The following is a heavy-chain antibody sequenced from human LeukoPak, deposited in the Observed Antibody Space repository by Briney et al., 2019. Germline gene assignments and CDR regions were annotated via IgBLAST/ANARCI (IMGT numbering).Heavy chain of an antibody. V-gene: IGHV3-33*08. CDR1: GFTFSSYT. CDR3: ARGEGGYYYRMVY. D-gene: IGHD3-22*01. Sequence: GGSLRLSCAASGFTFSSYTIHWVRQPPGKGLEWVAVIWYDGSIKYYADSVKGRFTISRDNSKNTLYLQMNSLRAEDTAVYYCARGEGGYYYRMVYWSQGTLVTVSS. CDR2: IWYDGSIK. J-gene: IGHJ4*02.